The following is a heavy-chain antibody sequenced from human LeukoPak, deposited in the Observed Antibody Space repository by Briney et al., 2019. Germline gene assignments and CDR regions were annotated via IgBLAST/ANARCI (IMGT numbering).Heavy chain of an antibody. J-gene: IGHJ4*02. V-gene: IGHV4-59*01. CDR1: GGFMTSYY. CDR2: IYYSGST. D-gene: IGHD3-22*01. CDR3: AREGYFDTSGYFEY. Sequence: SETLSLTCSVSGGFMTSYYWSWIRQTPVRGLEWIGYIYYSGSTNYNPSFRSRATISVDKSNNRFSLKLSAVTAADSAIYYCAREGYFDTSGYFEYWGQGILVTVSP.